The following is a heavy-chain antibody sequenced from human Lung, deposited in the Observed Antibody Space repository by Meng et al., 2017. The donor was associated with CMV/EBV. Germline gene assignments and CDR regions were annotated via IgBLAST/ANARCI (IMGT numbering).Heavy chain of an antibody. V-gene: IGHV1-2*02. CDR3: TRDNYCCDSSGTFGL. CDR1: GSTFRNYF. CDR2: INSRSGAS. D-gene: IGHD3-22*01. Sequence: GSTFRNYFVRWVRQAPGKGLEWIGWINSRSGASKYAQIFRGRITMARDTAINATHMQVRRMTDDDTAVYYCTRDNYCCDSSGTFGLWGQGALVTVSS. J-gene: IGHJ5*02.